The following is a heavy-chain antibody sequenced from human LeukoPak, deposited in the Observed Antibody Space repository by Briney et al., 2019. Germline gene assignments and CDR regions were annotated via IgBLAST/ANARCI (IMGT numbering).Heavy chain of an antibody. V-gene: IGHV4-59*13. Sequence: SETLSLTCTVSGGSISNYYWSWIRQPPGKGLEWIGYIYYSGSTNYNPSLKSRVTISVDTSKNQFSLKLDSVTAADTAVYYCARGRSGSYHSPFDYWGQGTLVTVSP. J-gene: IGHJ4*02. CDR1: GGSISNYY. CDR3: ARGRSGSYHSPFDY. D-gene: IGHD1-26*01. CDR2: IYYSGST.